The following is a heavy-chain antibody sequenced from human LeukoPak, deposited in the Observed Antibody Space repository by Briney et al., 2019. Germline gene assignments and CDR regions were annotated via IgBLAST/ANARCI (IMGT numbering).Heavy chain of an antibody. V-gene: IGHV3-23*01. J-gene: IGHJ3*02. CDR3: ARDLQTIHAFDI. Sequence: GGSLRLSCAASGFTFSSYAMSWVRQAPGKGLEWVSAISGSGGSTYYADSVKGRFTISRDNSKNTPYLQMNSLRAEDTAVYYCARDLQTIHAFDIWGQGTMVTVSS. CDR2: ISGSGGST. CDR1: GFTFSSYA. D-gene: IGHD1/OR15-1a*01.